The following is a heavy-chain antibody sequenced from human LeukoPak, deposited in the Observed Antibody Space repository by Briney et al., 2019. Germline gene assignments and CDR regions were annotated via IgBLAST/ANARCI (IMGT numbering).Heavy chain of an antibody. J-gene: IGHJ3*02. Sequence: GGSLRLSCAASGFTVSSNYMSWVRQAPGKGLEWVSVICSGGSTYYADSVKGRFTISRHNPKNTLYLQMNSLRAEDTAVYYCASPYYDILTGYRPGAFDIWGQGTMVTVSS. CDR2: ICSGGST. D-gene: IGHD3-9*01. V-gene: IGHV3-53*04. CDR3: ASPYYDILTGYRPGAFDI. CDR1: GFTVSSNY.